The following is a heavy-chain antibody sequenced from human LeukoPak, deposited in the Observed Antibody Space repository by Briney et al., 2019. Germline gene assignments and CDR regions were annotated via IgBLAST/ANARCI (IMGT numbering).Heavy chain of an antibody. J-gene: IGHJ4*02. CDR3: ATYRQVLLPFES. CDR2: ISSSGTR. D-gene: IGHD5-18*01. CDR1: GFTFSSYE. V-gene: IGHV3-48*03. Sequence: GGSLRLSCAASGFTFSSYEMNWVRQAPGKGLEWVSYISSSGTRYYADSVKGRVTISRGNAENSLYLQMNSLRAEDTAVYYCATYRQVLLPFESWGQGTLVTVS.